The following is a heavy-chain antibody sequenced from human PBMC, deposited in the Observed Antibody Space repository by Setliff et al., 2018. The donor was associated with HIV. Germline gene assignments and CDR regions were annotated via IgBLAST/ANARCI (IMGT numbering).Heavy chain of an antibody. CDR2: IYYSGST. J-gene: IGHJ5*02. D-gene: IGHD1-26*01. Sequence: PSETLSLTCTVSGGSISSGGYYWSWIRQHPGKGLEWIGYIYYSGSTYYNPSLKSLVTISVDTSKNRFSLKLSSVTAADTAVYYCARRGAGRNWFDPWGQGTLVTVSS. CDR3: ARRGAGRNWFDP. V-gene: IGHV4-31*01. CDR1: GGSISSGGYY.